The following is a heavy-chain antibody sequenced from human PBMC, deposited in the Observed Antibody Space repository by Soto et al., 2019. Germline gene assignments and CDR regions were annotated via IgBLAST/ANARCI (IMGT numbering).Heavy chain of an antibody. D-gene: IGHD6-13*01. CDR2: IKQDGIEK. Sequence: GGSLSLSCAASGFTFSNYWMSWVRQAPGKGLEWVANIKQDGIEKYFLDSVKGRFTFSRDNAKNSLFLQINSLRAEVTAVYYCARLPPLYSRYYFDYWGRGTLVTVSS. J-gene: IGHJ4*02. CDR3: ARLPPLYSRYYFDY. V-gene: IGHV3-7*01. CDR1: GFTFSNYW.